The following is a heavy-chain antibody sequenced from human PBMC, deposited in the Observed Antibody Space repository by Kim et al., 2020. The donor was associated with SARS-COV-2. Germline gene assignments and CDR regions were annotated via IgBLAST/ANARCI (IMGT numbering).Heavy chain of an antibody. Sequence: TKYALKFQGRVTMTRDTSTSTAYMELTSLGSDDTAVYYCAREGATDAFDIWGQGAMVTVST. V-gene: IGHV1-2*02. CDR2: T. CDR3: AREGATDAFDI. D-gene: IGHD1-26*01. J-gene: IGHJ3*02.